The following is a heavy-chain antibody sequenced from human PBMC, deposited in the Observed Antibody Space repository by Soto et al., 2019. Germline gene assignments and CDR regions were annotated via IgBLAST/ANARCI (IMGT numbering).Heavy chain of an antibody. CDR2: IIPMLDIT. CDR1: GGTFSTYT. CDR3: TLGSWSAETFDI. V-gene: IGHV1-69*02. J-gene: IGHJ3*02. D-gene: IGHD6-13*01. Sequence: QVQLLQSGAEMKKPGSSVKVSCKASGGTFSTYTIIWVRQAPGQGLEWMGRIIPMLDITNTAQNFQGRVTITAEKSTSPDYLELSALRSDDTAIYFCTLGSWSAETFDIWGRGTLVTVSS.